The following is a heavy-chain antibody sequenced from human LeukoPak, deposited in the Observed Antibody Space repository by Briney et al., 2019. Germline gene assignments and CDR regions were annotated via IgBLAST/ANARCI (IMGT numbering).Heavy chain of an antibody. CDR2: IIPIFGTA. V-gene: IGHV1-69*05. Sequence: GASVTVSCKASGGTFSSYAISWVRQAPGQGLEWMGGIIPIFGTANYAQKFQGRVTITTDESKSTAYMELSSLRSEDTAVYYCARSKERIVVVPAAIESWGQGTLVTVSS. CDR1: GGTFSSYA. J-gene: IGHJ4*02. CDR3: ARSKERIVVVPAAIES. D-gene: IGHD2-2*02.